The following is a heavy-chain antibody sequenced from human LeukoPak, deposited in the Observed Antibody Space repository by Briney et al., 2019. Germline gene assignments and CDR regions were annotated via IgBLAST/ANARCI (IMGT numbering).Heavy chain of an antibody. CDR3: AREICGGDCRYSLGFDY. V-gene: IGHV3-48*03. CDR1: GFSFSSHE. Sequence: PGGSLRLSCAASGFSFSSHEMNWVRQAPGKGLEWVSYIDISGSTKYYADSLMGRFTISRDNAKNSLYLQMNSLRVEDTAVYYCAREICGGDCRYSLGFDYWGHGTLVTVSS. J-gene: IGHJ4*01. D-gene: IGHD2-21*02. CDR2: IDISGSTK.